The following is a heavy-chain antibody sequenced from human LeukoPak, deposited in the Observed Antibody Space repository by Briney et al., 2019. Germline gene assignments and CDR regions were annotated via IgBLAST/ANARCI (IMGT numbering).Heavy chain of an antibody. CDR3: TTGLWYYDSSGYYLVDY. CDR2: IKSRTDGGIT. Sequence: AGGSLRLSCAASGFTFSNAWMSWVRQAPGKGLEWVGRIKSRTDGGITDYAAPVKGRFIISRDDSKNTLYLQMNSLKTEDTAVYYCTTGLWYYDSSGYYLVDYWGQGTLVTVSS. CDR1: GFTFSNAW. V-gene: IGHV3-15*01. J-gene: IGHJ4*02. D-gene: IGHD3-22*01.